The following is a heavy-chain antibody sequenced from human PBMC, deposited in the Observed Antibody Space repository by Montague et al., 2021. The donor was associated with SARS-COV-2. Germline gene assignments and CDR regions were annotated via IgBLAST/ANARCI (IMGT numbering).Heavy chain of an antibody. CDR2: INHSGST. D-gene: IGHD6-19*01. Sequence: SETLSLTCAVYGGSFSGYHWSWIRQPPGKGLEWIGEINHSGSTNYNPSLKSRVTISVDTSKNQFSLKLSSVTAADTAVYYCARGGRQWLVIAPRYHFDYWGQGTLVTVSS. V-gene: IGHV4-34*01. J-gene: IGHJ4*01. CDR3: ARGGRQWLVIAPRYHFDY. CDR1: GGSFSGYH.